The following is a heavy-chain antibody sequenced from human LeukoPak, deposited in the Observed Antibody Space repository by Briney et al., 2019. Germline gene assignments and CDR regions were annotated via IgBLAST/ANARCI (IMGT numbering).Heavy chain of an antibody. J-gene: IGHJ5*02. D-gene: IGHD3-10*01. CDR2: IYTSGST. CDR3: ARDSVLLWFGELLYNWFDP. CDR1: GGSISSYY. V-gene: IGHV4-4*07. Sequence: PSETLSLTCTVSGGSISSYYWSWIRRPAGKGLEWIGRIYTSGSTNYNPSLKSRVTMSVDTSKNQFSLKLSSVTAADTAVYYCARDSVLLWFGELLYNWFDPWGQGTLVTVSS.